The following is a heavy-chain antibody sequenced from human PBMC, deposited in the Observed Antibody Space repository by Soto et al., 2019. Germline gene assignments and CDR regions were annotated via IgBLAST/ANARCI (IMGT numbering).Heavy chain of an antibody. J-gene: IGHJ6*02. V-gene: IGHV3-11*01. CDR2: ISSSGSSI. Sequence: QVQLVESGGGLVKPGGSLRLSCAASGLTFSDCYMNWIRQAPGKGLEWVSYISSSGSSINYAGSVKGRFTISRDNAKNSLNLQMNSLRAEDTAMYYCARVRFGEWGYAMDVWGQGPTVTVSS. D-gene: IGHD3-10*01. CDR3: ARVRFGEWGYAMDV. CDR1: GLTFSDCY.